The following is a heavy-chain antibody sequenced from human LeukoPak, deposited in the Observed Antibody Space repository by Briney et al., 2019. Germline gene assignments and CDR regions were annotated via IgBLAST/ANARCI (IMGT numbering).Heavy chain of an antibody. D-gene: IGHD6-19*01. V-gene: IGHV3-30-3*01. J-gene: IGHJ4*02. Sequence: GRSLRLSCAASGFTFSSYAMHWVRQAPGKGLEWVAVISYDGSIKYYADSVRGRFTTSRDNSKNMLYLQMNSLSAEDTAVYYCARGPGYSSGWYVLSVDYWGQGTLVTVSS. CDR1: GFTFSSYA. CDR3: ARGPGYSSGWYVLSVDY. CDR2: ISYDGSIK.